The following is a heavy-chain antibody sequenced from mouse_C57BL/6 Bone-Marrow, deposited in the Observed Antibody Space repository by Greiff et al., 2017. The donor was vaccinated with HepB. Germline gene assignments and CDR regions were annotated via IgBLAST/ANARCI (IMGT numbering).Heavy chain of an antibody. J-gene: IGHJ4*01. CDR2: IYPGDGDT. Sequence: QVQLQQSGAELVKPGASVKISCKASGYAFSSYWMNWVKQRPGQGLEWIGQIYPGDGDTNYNGKFKGKATLTADKSSSTAYMQLSSLTSEDSAVYFCARWGYYVAMDYWGQGTSVTVSS. V-gene: IGHV1-80*01. CDR1: GYAFSSYW. D-gene: IGHD2-3*01. CDR3: ARWGYYVAMDY.